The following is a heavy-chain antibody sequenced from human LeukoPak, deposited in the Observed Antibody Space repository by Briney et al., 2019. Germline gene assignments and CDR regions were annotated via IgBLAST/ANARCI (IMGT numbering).Heavy chain of an antibody. CDR2: IYSGGST. J-gene: IGHJ4*02. D-gene: IGHD5-12*01. CDR3: ARAGATMDPGYFDY. Sequence: PGGSLRLSCAASGFTVSSNYMSWVRQAPGKGLEWVSVIYSGGSTYYADSVKGRFTISRDNSKNTLYLQMNSLRAEDTAVYYCARAGATMDPGYFDYWGQGTLVTVSS. CDR1: GFTVSSNY. V-gene: IGHV3-66*01.